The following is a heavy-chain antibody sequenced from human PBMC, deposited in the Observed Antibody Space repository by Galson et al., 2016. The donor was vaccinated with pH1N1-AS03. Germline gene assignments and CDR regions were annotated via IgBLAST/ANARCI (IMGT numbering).Heavy chain of an antibody. V-gene: IGHV3-21*03. Sequence: SLRLSCAASGFTFSGYSMNWFRQAPGKGLEWFSSISRSSTYIYYADSVKGRFAISRDNAKNSLFLQMHSMRAEDTAVYYCARTFPGRVVVVAAAMQEGPDYWGQGTLVTVSS. CDR3: ARTFPGRVVVVAAAMQEGPDY. D-gene: IGHD2-2*01. J-gene: IGHJ4*02. CDR1: GFTFSGYS. CDR2: ISRSSTYI.